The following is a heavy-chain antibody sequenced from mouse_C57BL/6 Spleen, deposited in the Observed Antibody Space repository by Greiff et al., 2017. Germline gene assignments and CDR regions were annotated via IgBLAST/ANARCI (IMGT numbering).Heavy chain of an antibody. J-gene: IGHJ4*01. Sequence: EVMLVESGGGLVKPGGSLKLSCAASGFTFSDYGMHWVRQAPEKGLEWVAYISSGSSNIYYADTVKGRFTISRDNAKNTLFLQMTSLRSEHTAMYYCSRVYYGSPNAMEYWGQGTSVTASS. D-gene: IGHD1-1*01. V-gene: IGHV5-17*01. CDR1: GFTFSDYG. CDR3: SRVYYGSPNAMEY. CDR2: ISSGSSNI.